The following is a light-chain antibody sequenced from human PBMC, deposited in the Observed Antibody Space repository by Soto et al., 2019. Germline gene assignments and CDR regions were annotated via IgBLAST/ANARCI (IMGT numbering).Light chain of an antibody. J-gene: IGKJ5*01. V-gene: IGKV1-39*01. Sequence: DIQITQAPSSLSASVGDRVTITCRASQSISRNLNWYQHKPGKAPKLLIYASSRLQNGVPSRFSGGESGTEFTLSISSLQPEDFGTYSCQQSYTTASITFGHGKRLEIK. CDR1: QSISRN. CDR2: ASS. CDR3: QQSYTTASIT.